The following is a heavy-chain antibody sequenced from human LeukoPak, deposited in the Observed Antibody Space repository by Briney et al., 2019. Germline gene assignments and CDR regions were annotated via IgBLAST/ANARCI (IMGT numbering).Heavy chain of an antibody. CDR2: ISYDGSNK. CDR1: GFTFSSYA. D-gene: IGHD6-19*01. V-gene: IGHV3-30-3*01. CDR3: ARPAKSYSSGWYYFDY. J-gene: IGHJ4*02. Sequence: PGGSLRLSCAASGFTFSSYAMHWVRQAPGKGLEWVAAISYDGSNKYYADSVKGRFTISRDNSKNTLYLQMNSLRAEDTAVYYCARPAKSYSSGWYYFDYWGQGTLVTVSS.